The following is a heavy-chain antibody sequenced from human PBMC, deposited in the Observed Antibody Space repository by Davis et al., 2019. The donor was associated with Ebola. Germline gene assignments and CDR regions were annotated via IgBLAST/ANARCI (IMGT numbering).Heavy chain of an antibody. Sequence: GESLKISCTASGFTSSCCAINWVRQAPGKGLEWVSGIGSSSDGRHYADSVRGRFSISRDNAKNSLYLQMNSLRAEDTAVYYCARDPGSSSFDYWGQGSLVTVSS. CDR1: GFTSSCCA. V-gene: IGHV3-23*01. D-gene: IGHD6-6*01. CDR2: IGSSSDGR. J-gene: IGHJ4*02. CDR3: ARDPGSSSFDY.